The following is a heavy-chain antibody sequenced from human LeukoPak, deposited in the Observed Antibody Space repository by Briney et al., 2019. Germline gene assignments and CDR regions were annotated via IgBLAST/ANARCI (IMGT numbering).Heavy chain of an antibody. J-gene: IGHJ4*02. Sequence: GGSLRLSCAASGFTFSNYAMSWIRQAPRKGLEWVSYISSSGSTIYYADSVKGRFTISRDNAKNSLYLQMNSLRAEDTAVYYCARDSGRHSGYDSTFDYWGQGTLVTVSS. CDR2: ISSSGSTI. CDR1: GFTFSNYA. D-gene: IGHD5-12*01. V-gene: IGHV3-11*01. CDR3: ARDSGRHSGYDSTFDY.